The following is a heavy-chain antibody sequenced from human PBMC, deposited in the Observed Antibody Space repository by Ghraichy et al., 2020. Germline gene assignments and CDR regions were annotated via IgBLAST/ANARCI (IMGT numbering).Heavy chain of an antibody. CDR1: GGTFSSYA. Sequence: SVKVSCKASGGTFSSYAISWVRQAPGQGLEWMGGIIPIFGTANYAQKFQGRVTITADKSTSTAYMELSSLRSEDTAVYYCARGSYLLYNWFDPWGQGTLVTVSS. J-gene: IGHJ5*02. V-gene: IGHV1-69*06. CDR2: IIPIFGTA. D-gene: IGHD1-26*01. CDR3: ARGSYLLYNWFDP.